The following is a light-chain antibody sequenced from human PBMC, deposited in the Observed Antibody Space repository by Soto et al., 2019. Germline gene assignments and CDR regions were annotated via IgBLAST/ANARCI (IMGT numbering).Light chain of an antibody. J-gene: IGKJ3*01. Sequence: DIQMTQSPSSLSASVGDRVTITCRASQSIAIYLNWYQQKPGKAPNLLIFGASSLRSGVPSRFSASGSGTDFTLPISSLQPEDFATYYCQQSYRTLPTFGPGTKVEIK. CDR2: GAS. CDR3: QQSYRTLPT. V-gene: IGKV1-39*01. CDR1: QSIAIY.